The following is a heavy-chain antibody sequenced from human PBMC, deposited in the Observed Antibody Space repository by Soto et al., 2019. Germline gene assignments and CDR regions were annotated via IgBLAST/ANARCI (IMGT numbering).Heavy chain of an antibody. Sequence: QVQLVQSGAEVKKPGSSVKVSCKASGGTFSSYTISWVRQAPGQGLEWMGRIIPILGIANYAQKLQGRVTITADKSTSTAYMELSSLRSEDTAVYYCARDSLGYSSSFWGQGTLVTVSS. V-gene: IGHV1-69*08. CDR3: ARDSLGYSSSF. CDR1: GGTFSSYT. J-gene: IGHJ4*02. CDR2: IIPILGIA. D-gene: IGHD6-6*01.